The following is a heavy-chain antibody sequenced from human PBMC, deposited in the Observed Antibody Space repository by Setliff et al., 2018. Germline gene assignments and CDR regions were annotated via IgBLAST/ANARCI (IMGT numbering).Heavy chain of an antibody. CDR3: ARDDGYILTGYYRHMDV. CDR2: IYTSGRT. Sequence: TSETLSLTCTVSGGSISSYYWSWIRQPAGKGLEWIGRIYTSGRTNYHPSLTSRVTLSVDTSKNQFSLKLSAVTATDPAVYYCARDDGYILTGYYRHMDVWGKGTTVTVSS. V-gene: IGHV4-4*07. J-gene: IGHJ6*03. CDR1: GGSISSYY. D-gene: IGHD3-9*01.